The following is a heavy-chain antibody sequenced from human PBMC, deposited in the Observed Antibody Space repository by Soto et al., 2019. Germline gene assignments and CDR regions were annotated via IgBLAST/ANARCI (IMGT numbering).Heavy chain of an antibody. D-gene: IGHD3-22*01. Sequence: LRLSCVVSGFTFSSYAMHWVRQAPGKGLEWVAVISYDGSNKYYADSVKGRFTISRDNSKNTLYLQMNSLRAEDTAVYYCAREIGTTIQDYYDSSGYYYYDYGMDVWGQGTTVTVSS. CDR2: ISYDGSNK. V-gene: IGHV3-30-3*01. CDR1: GFTFSSYA. CDR3: AREIGTTIQDYYDSSGYYYYDYGMDV. J-gene: IGHJ6*02.